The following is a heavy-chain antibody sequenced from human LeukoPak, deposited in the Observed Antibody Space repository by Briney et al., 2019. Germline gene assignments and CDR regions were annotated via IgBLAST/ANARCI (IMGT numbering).Heavy chain of an antibody. V-gene: IGHV3-23*01. CDR1: GFTFSNYG. D-gene: IGHD3-16*01. J-gene: IGHJ4*02. Sequence: PGGSLRLSCVVSGFTFSNYGMSWVRQAPGKGLEWVSAITGNGDGTYYADSVKGRFTISRDNSKNTLYLHVNTLRVDDTAVYYCAKRSSLGGAFDYLRQGTLVTVSS. CDR2: ITGNGDGT. CDR3: AKRSSLGGAFDY.